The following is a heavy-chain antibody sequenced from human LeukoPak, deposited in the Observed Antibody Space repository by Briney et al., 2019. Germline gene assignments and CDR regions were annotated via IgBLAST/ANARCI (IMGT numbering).Heavy chain of an antibody. CDR2: ITNDGGTT. D-gene: IGHD2-2*03. J-gene: IGHJ4*02. V-gene: IGHV3-64*01. CDR3: ARVDDFTYDF. CDR1: GFTFGSYA. Sequence: GGSLRLSCAASGFTFGSYAMHWVRQAPGKGLEYVSAITNDGGTTFYANSVKGRFTISRDNSKNTLFLQMGSLRPEDMAVYYCARVDDFTYDFWGQGTLVTVSS.